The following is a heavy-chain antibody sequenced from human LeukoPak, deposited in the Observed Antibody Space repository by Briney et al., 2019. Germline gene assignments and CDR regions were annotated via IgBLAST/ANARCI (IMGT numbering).Heavy chain of an antibody. D-gene: IGHD1-1*01. CDR3: TRYNVGFES. CDR2: IRSKTNSYAT. CDR1: GFTFSGSA. V-gene: IGHV3-73*01. Sequence: GGSLRLSCAASGFTFSGSAMHWVRQASGKGLEWVGRIRSKTNSYATSYAASVKGRFALSRDDSKNMAYLQMNSLKTEDTAVYYCTRYNVGFESWGQGTLVTVSS. J-gene: IGHJ4*02.